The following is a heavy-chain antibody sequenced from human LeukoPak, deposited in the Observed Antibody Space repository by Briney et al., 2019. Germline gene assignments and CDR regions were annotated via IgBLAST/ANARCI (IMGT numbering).Heavy chain of an antibody. CDR1: GGSFSGYY. D-gene: IGHD3-10*01. CDR2: INHSGST. Sequence: KPSETLSLTCAVYGGSFSGYYWSWIRQPPGKGLEWIGEINHSGSTNYNPSLKSRVTISVDTSKNQFSLKLSSVTAADTAVYYCASGSGSYYYYYYYYMDVWGKGTTVTVSS. J-gene: IGHJ6*03. V-gene: IGHV4-34*01. CDR3: ASGSGSYYYYYYYYMDV.